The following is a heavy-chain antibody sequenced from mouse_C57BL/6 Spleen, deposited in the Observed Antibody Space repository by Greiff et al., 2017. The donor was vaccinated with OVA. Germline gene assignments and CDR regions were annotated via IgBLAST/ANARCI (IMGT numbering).Heavy chain of an antibody. J-gene: IGHJ4*01. V-gene: IGHV1-5*01. D-gene: IGHD1-1*01. Sequence: EVQLVESGTVLARPGASVKMSCKTSGYTFTSYWMHWVKQRPGQGLEWIGAIYPGNSDTSYNQKFKGKAKLTAFTSASTAYMELSSLTNEDSAVYYCTPTTVAGAMDYWGQGTSVTVSS. CDR3: TPTTVAGAMDY. CDR2: IYPGNSDT. CDR1: GYTFTSYW.